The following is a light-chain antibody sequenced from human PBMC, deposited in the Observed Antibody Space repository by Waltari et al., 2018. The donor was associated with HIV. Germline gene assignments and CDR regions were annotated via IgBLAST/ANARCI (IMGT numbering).Light chain of an antibody. CDR3: SSYAGRDTPNWV. CDR1: SSDVGHYNH. Sequence: QSALTQPRSVSESPGQSVTISCTGTSSDVGHYNHVSWYRQYPGTAPKLIIFDVNKRPSGIPDRFSGSKSGNTASLTISGLQGEDEADYYCSSYAGRDTPNWVFGGGTKLTVL. V-gene: IGLV2-11*01. CDR2: DVN. J-gene: IGLJ3*02.